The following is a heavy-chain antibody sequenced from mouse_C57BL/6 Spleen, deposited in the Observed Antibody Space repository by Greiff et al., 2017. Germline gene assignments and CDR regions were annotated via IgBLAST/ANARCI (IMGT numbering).Heavy chain of an antibody. CDR2: ISDGGSYT. CDR3: ARDYYDYERVWFAY. V-gene: IGHV5-4*01. J-gene: IGHJ3*01. Sequence: EVMLVESGGGLVKPGGSLKLSCAASGFTFSSYAMSWVRQTPEKRLEWVATISDGGSYTYYPDNVKGRFTISRDNAKNNLYLQMSHLKAEDTAMYYCARDYYDYERVWFAYWGQGTLVTVSA. D-gene: IGHD2-4*01. CDR1: GFTFSSYA.